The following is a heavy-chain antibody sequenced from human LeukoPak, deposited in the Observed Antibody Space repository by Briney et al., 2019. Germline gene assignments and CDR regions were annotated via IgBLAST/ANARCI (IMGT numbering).Heavy chain of an antibody. D-gene: IGHD3-22*01. Sequence: GGSLRLSCAASGFTVSSNYMSWVRQAPGKGLEWVADIYSGGSTYYADSVKGRFTISRDNSKNTLYLQMTSLRAEDTAVYYCASVYYDSSGYLGYFDYWGQGTLVTVSS. V-gene: IGHV3-53*01. CDR2: IYSGGST. CDR1: GFTVSSNY. J-gene: IGHJ4*02. CDR3: ASVYYDSSGYLGYFDY.